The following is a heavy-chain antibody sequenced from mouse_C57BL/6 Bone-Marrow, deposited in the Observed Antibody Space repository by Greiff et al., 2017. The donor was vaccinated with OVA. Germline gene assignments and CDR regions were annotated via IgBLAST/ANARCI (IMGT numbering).Heavy chain of an antibody. CDR3: VSGNYYGSSSWFAY. V-gene: IGHV10-3*01. CDR2: IRSKSSNYAT. CDR1: GFTFNTYA. J-gene: IGHJ3*01. D-gene: IGHD1-1*01. Sequence: VQLQQSGGGLVQPKGSLKLSCAASGFTFNTYAMHWVRQAPGKGLEWVARIRSKSSNYATYYADSVKDRFTISRDDSQSMLYLQMNNLKTEDTAMYYCVSGNYYGSSSWFAYWGQGTLVTVSA.